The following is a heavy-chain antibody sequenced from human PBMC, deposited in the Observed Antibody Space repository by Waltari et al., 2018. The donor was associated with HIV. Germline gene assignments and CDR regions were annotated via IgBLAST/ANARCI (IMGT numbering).Heavy chain of an antibody. J-gene: IGHJ2*01. Sequence: VYLVGSGGGLVKPGGSLKLSCEGAGFGFRDYTLNWVRQAPGKGLEWVSSVSQKGDYVYYTDAMKGRLSITRDNSKNLMFLEMTRLRPEDSATYFCTTLADTTMGRDWYFDLWGRGVWVIVST. V-gene: IGHV3-21*04. D-gene: IGHD3-10*01. CDR2: VSQKGDYV. CDR3: TTLADTTMGRDWYFDL. CDR1: GFGFRDYT.